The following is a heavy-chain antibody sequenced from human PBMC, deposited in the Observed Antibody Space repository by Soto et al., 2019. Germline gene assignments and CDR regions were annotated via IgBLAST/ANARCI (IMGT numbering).Heavy chain of an antibody. CDR1: GYTFTGYY. CDR3: VLNGYCSGGSCYGRSDY. CDR2: INPNSGGT. V-gene: IGHV1-2*04. J-gene: IGHJ4*02. Sequence: ASVKVSCKASGYTFTGYYMHWLRQAPGQGLEWMGWINPNSGGTNYAQKFQGWVTMTRDTSISTAYMELSRLRSDDTAVYYCVLNGYCSGGSCYGRSDYWGQGTLVTVS. D-gene: IGHD2-15*01.